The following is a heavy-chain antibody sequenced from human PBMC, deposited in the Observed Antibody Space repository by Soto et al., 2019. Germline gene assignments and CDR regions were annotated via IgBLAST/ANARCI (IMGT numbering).Heavy chain of an antibody. J-gene: IGHJ6*02. V-gene: IGHV4-39*01. CDR3: AGGDYYHSSGYYFYYYTMDV. CDR2: IYYSGST. D-gene: IGHD3-22*01. CDR1: GGSISSSSYY. Sequence: SETLSLTCTVSGGSISSSSYYWGWIRQPPGKGLEWIGSIYYSGSTYYNPSLKSRVTISVDTSKSQFSLKLSSVTAADTAVYYCAGGDYYHSSGYYFYYYTMDVWGQGTTVTVSS.